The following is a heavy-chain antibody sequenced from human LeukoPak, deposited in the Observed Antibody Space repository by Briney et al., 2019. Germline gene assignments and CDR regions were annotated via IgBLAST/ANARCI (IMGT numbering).Heavy chain of an antibody. CDR1: GFAFSSYW. Sequence: GGSLRLSCVASGFAFSSYWMNWVRQAPGKGLGWVANIKQDGSEKYYVDSVKGRFTISRDNAKNSLYLQMSSLRAEDTAVYYCAREEMATIYYFDYWGQGTLVTVSS. CDR3: AREEMATIYYFDY. V-gene: IGHV3-7*01. CDR2: IKQDGSEK. D-gene: IGHD5-24*01. J-gene: IGHJ4*02.